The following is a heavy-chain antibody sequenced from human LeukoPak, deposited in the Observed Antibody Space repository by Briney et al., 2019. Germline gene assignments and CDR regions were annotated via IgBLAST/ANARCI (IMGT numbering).Heavy chain of an antibody. V-gene: IGHV4-34*01. CDR3: ATGKRCLQLSPFDY. CDR2: INHSVSH. CDR1: GGSFSGYY. Sequence: SETLSLTCAVYGGSFSGYYWSWIRHPPGKGLEWIGEINHSVSHNYNPSLKSRVTISVDTSKNQFSLKLSSVTAADTAVYYCATGKRCLQLSPFDYWGQGTLVTVSS. J-gene: IGHJ4*02. D-gene: IGHD5-24*01.